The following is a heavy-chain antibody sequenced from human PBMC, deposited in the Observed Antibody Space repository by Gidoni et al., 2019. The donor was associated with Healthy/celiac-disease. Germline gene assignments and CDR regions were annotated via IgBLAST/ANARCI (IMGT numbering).Heavy chain of an antibody. J-gene: IGHJ4*02. CDR2: ISSNGGST. CDR1: CFTFRSYA. D-gene: IGHD6-19*01. Sequence: EVQLVESGGGLVQPGGSLRLSCAASCFTFRSYAMHWVRQAPGKGLEYVSAISSNGGSTYYANSGKGRFTISRDNSKNTLYLQMGSLRAEDMAVYYCARVDDSSGWYYFDYWGQGTLVTVSS. CDR3: ARVDDSSGWYYFDY. V-gene: IGHV3-64*01.